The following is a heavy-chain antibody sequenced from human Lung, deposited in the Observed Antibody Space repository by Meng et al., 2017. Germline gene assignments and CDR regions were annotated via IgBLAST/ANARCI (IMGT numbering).Heavy chain of an antibody. V-gene: IGHV4-34*01. CDR3: ARGPTTMAHDFDY. CDR1: GGSFSDYY. J-gene: IGHJ4*02. Sequence: VPLQCWEPGRVKPSETPSLTFVPSGGSFSDYYWSWIRQPPGKGLEWIGEINHSGSTNYNPSLESRATISVDTSQNNLSLKLSSVTAADSAVYYCARGPTTMAHDFDYWGQGTLVTVSS. CDR2: INHSGST. D-gene: IGHD4-11*01.